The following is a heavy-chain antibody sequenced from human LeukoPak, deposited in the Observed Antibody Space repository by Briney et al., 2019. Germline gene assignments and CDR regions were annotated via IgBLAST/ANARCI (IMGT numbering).Heavy chain of an antibody. CDR2: INHSGST. V-gene: IGHV4-39*07. CDR1: GGSISSSSYY. J-gene: IGHJ5*02. CDR3: ARGKYSYGP. D-gene: IGHD5-18*01. Sequence: PSETLSLTCTVSGGSISSSSYYWSWIRQPPGKGLEWIGEINHSGSTNYNPSLKSRVTISVDTSKNQFSLKLSSVTAADTAVYYCARGKYSYGPWGQGTLVTVSS.